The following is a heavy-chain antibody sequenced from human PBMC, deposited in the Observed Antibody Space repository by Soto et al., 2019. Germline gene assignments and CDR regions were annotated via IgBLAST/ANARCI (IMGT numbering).Heavy chain of an antibody. V-gene: IGHV3-23*01. CDR1: GFTFSSSA. J-gene: IGHJ5*02. CDR2: ISESGDNT. D-gene: IGHD5-18*01. CDR3: AKGGYKYGLDP. Sequence: ESVGGLVQPGGSLRLSCAASGFTFSSSAMSWVRQAPGKGPEWVSAISESGDNTFSADSVKGRFTISRDNTKNTLYLQMNSLRAEDTALYFCAKGGYKYGLDPWGQGTLVTVSS.